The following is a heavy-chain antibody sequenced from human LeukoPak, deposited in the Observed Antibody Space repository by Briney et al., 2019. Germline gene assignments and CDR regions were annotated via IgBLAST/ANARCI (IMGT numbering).Heavy chain of an antibody. V-gene: IGHV6-1*01. CDR2: TYYRSKWYN. Sequence: SQTLSLTCAISGDSVSSNSAAWNWIRQSPSRGLEWLGRTYYRSKWYNDYAVSVKSRITINPDTSKNQFPLQLNSVTPEDTAVYYCARDRGGYGSSWYVDWFDPWGQGTLVTVSS. D-gene: IGHD6-13*01. J-gene: IGHJ5*02. CDR3: ARDRGGYGSSWYVDWFDP. CDR1: GDSVSSNSAA.